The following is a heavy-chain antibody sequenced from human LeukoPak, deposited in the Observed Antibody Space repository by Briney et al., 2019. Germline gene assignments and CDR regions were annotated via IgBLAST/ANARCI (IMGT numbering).Heavy chain of an antibody. V-gene: IGHV6-1*01. CDR2: TYYRSKWYN. CDR1: GDSVSSNSAA. CDR3: ARDARVFFRFNWFDP. J-gene: IGHJ5*02. Sequence: SQTLSLTCAISGDSVSSNSAAWNWIRRSPSRGLEWLVRTYYRSKWYNDYAVSVKSRITINPDTSKNQFSLQLNSVTPEDTAVYYCARDARVFFRFNWFDPWGQGTLVTVSS. D-gene: IGHD3-10*01.